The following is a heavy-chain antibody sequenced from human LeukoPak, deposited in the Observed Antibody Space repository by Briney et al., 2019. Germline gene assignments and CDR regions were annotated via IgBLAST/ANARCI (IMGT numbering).Heavy chain of an antibody. CDR3: ARVKERYCSGGSCVNTYYYYMDV. Sequence: GGSLRLSCAASGFTFDDYGMSWVRQAPGKGLEWVSGINWNGGSTGYADSVKGRFTISRDNAKNSLYLQMNSLRAKDTALYYCARVKERYCSGGSCVNTYYYYMDVWGKGTTVTVSS. CDR1: GFTFDDYG. D-gene: IGHD2-15*01. J-gene: IGHJ6*03. CDR2: INWNGGST. V-gene: IGHV3-20*04.